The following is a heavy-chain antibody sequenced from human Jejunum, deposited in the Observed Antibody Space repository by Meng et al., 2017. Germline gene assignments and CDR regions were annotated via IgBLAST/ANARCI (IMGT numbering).Heavy chain of an antibody. V-gene: IGHV7-4-1*02. CDR1: GYTFTSYA. CDR2: INTNNGNP. CDR3: ARDNYDTASRFDY. J-gene: IGHJ4*02. Sequence: VQVVQSGAEVKKPGASVKVSCKASGYTFTSYAINWLRQAPGQGPEWMGWINTNNGNPTYAQGFTARFVFSLDTSVSTAYVQISSLKVEDTAMYYCARDNYDTASRFDYWGQGTLVTVSS. D-gene: IGHD3-22*01.